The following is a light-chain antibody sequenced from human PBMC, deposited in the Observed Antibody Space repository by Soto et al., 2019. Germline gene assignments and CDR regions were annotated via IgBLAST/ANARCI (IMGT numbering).Light chain of an antibody. Sequence: QSVLTQPASVSGSPGQSITISCTGTSNDIATYNFVSWYQQHPGKAPKLLIYDVTNRPSGVSDRFSGSKSGSTASLTISGLQAEDEADYYCNSYTTSTSVVFGTGTKVTVL. CDR1: SNDIATYNF. CDR3: NSYTTSTSVV. V-gene: IGLV2-14*01. CDR2: DVT. J-gene: IGLJ1*01.